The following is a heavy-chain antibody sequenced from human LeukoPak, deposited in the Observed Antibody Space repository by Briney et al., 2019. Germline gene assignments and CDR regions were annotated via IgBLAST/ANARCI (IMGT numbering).Heavy chain of an antibody. Sequence: GGSLRLSCAASGFTFSSYAMSWVRQAPGKGLEWVSAISGSGGGTYYADSVKGRFTISRDNSKNTLHLQMNSLRAEDTAVYYCAKRGPNYDYIWGSYRSGYWGQGTLVTVSS. CDR2: ISGSGGGT. D-gene: IGHD3-16*02. CDR3: AKRGPNYDYIWGSYRSGY. CDR1: GFTFSSYA. J-gene: IGHJ4*02. V-gene: IGHV3-23*01.